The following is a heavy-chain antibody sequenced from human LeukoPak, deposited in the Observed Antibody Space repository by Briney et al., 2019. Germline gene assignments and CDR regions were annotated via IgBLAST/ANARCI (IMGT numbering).Heavy chain of an antibody. V-gene: IGHV3-23*01. Sequence: PGGSLRLSCAASGFTFNNYAMSWVRQAPGKGLEWVSAISGSGGSTYYADSVKGRFTISRDNSKNTLYLKMNSLRAEDTAVYYCAKDNSGYPVPYFDYWGQGTLVTVSS. CDR2: ISGSGGST. CDR1: GFTFNNYA. CDR3: AKDNSGYPVPYFDY. J-gene: IGHJ4*02. D-gene: IGHD3-22*01.